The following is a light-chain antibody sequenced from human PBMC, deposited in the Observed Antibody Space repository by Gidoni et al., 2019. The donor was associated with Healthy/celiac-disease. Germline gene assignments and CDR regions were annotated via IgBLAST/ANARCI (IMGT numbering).Light chain of an antibody. V-gene: IGLV2-14*01. J-gene: IGLJ1*01. Sequence: QSALTQPASVSGSPGQSITISCTGTSSDVGGYNYVYWYQQHPGKAPKLMIYEVSNRPSGVSNRFSGSKSGNTASLTSSGLQAEDEADYYCSSYTSSSTGVFGTGTKVTVL. CDR1: SSDVGGYNY. CDR2: EVS. CDR3: SSYTSSSTGV.